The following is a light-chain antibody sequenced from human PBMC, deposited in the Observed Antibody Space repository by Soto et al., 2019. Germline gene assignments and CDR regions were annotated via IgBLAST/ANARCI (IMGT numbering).Light chain of an antibody. CDR1: QTISSW. J-gene: IGKJ1*01. CDR3: QHYNSYSEA. CDR2: KAS. V-gene: IGKV1-5*03. Sequence: DIQMTQSPSTLSGSVGDRVTITCLASQTISSWLAWYQQKQGKDTKLMIYKASTLKSGVPSRFSGSGSGTEFTLTISSLQPDEFATYYCQHYNSYSEAVGQGTKLDIK.